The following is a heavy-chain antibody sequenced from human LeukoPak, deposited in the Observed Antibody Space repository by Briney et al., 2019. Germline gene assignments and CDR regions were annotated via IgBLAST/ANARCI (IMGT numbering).Heavy chain of an antibody. CDR3: APPLTYYYDSSGYPFDS. V-gene: IGHV3-23*01. Sequence: PGGSLRLACAAYGFTFSSYAMRWVRQARGRGVGWVSGISGSGGSTYYADSVKGRFNISRDKYKNTVYLEMNSLRAGDTGVYYCAPPLTYYYDSSGYPFDSWGQGTLVTVSS. CDR1: GFTFSSYA. J-gene: IGHJ4*02. CDR2: ISGSGGST. D-gene: IGHD3-22*01.